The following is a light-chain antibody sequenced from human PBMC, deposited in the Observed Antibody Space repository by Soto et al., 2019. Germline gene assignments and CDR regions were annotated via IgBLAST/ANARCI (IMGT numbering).Light chain of an antibody. CDR3: QQSDNSPFN. CDR2: AAS. V-gene: IGKV1-39*01. J-gene: IGKJ3*01. CDR1: HTITRY. Sequence: IKMTKSPSSLSATVGDIVSITFHASHTITRYLNCYQQKSGQAPKLLINAASTLRSGVPSRFSGSGSGTDFTLTIDSLQPEDFATYYCQQSDNSPFNFCPVTNVDIK.